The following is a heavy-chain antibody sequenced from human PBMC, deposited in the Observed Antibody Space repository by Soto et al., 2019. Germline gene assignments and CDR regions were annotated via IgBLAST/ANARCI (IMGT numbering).Heavy chain of an antibody. V-gene: IGHV4-59*08. CDR2: ISYSGTT. Sequence: ASETLSLTCTVSGGSISSYYWSWIRQPPGKGLEWIGYISYSGTTNYNPSLKSRVTISEDTSKNQFSLKLTSVTAADTAVYYCARGTIFGVVIDYWGQGTLVTVSS. D-gene: IGHD3-3*01. CDR3: ARGTIFGVVIDY. J-gene: IGHJ4*02. CDR1: GGSISSYY.